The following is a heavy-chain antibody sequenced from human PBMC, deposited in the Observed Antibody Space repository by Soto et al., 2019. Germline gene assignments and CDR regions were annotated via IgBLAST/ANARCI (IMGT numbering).Heavy chain of an antibody. CDR1: GXXFSNYW. CDR2: IVGSGTTI. D-gene: IGHD3-10*01. Sequence: SXXLXXXAXGXXFSNYWMXWVRXTLGKVQERVCGIVGSGTTIYCADSVKGRFTISRDNFGNTMYLQMNSVRVEVTAVYYCARSVRPLSWFDPWGQGTRVTVSS. J-gene: IGHJ5*02. CDR3: ARSVRPLSWFDP. V-gene: IGHV3-23*01.